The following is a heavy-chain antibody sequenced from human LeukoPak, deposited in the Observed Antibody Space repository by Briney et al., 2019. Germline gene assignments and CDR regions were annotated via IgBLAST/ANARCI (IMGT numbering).Heavy chain of an antibody. Sequence: GGSLRLSCAASGFTFNTYWMHWVRQAPGKGLVWVSSISSSSSYIYYADSVKGRFTISRDNAKNSLYLQMNSLRAEGTAVYYCARDNSYSSGWRYWGQGTLVTVSS. J-gene: IGHJ4*02. CDR3: ARDNSYSSGWRY. V-gene: IGHV3-21*01. D-gene: IGHD6-19*01. CDR1: GFTFNTYW. CDR2: ISSSSSYI.